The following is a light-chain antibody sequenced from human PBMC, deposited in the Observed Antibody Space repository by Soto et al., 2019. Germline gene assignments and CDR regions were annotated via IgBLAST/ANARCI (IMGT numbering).Light chain of an antibody. Sequence: QSVLTQPPSVSGAPGQTVTISCTGSSSTIGAGYDVHWYQQLPGTAPKLLIYGNRNRPSGVHDRFSGSKSGTSASLAITGLQAEDEADYSCQSYDSSLSGFYVFGTGTKVTVL. V-gene: IGLV1-40*01. CDR3: QSYDSSLSGFYV. CDR2: GNR. J-gene: IGLJ1*01. CDR1: SSTIGAGYD.